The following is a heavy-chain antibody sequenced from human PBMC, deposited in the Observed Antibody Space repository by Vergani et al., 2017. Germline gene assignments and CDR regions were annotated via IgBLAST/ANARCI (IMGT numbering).Heavy chain of an antibody. CDR3: ARDPIAVAGAGWFDP. J-gene: IGHJ5*02. CDR2: INHSGST. CDR1: GGSISSYY. D-gene: IGHD6-19*01. Sequence: QVQLQESGPGLVKPSETLSLTCTVSGGSISSYYWSWIRQPPGKGLEWIGEINHSGSTNYNPSLKSRVTISGDTSKNQFSLKLSSVTAADTAVYYCARDPIAVAGAGWFDPWGQGTLVTVSS. V-gene: IGHV4-59*12.